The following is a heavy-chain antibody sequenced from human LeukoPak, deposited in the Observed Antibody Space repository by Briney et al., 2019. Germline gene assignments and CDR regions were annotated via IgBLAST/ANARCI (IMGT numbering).Heavy chain of an antibody. D-gene: IGHD5-18*01. J-gene: IGHJ4*02. CDR1: GFTVSSNY. CDR2: IYSGGST. CDR3: ASGGYSYGYEVDY. Sequence: GGSLRLSCGGSGFTVSSNYMSWVRQAPGKGLEWVSVIYSGGSTYYADSVKGRFTISRDNSKNTLYLQMNSLRAEDTAVYYCASGGYSYGYEVDYWGQGTLVTVSS. V-gene: IGHV3-66*01.